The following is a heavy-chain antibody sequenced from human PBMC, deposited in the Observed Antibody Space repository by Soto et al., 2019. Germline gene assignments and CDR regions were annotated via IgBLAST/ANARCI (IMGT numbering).Heavy chain of an antibody. J-gene: IGHJ3*02. CDR2: ISGNGGST. CDR3: VKGGSLDAFDI. V-gene: IGHV3-64D*09. Sequence: GGSLRLSCSASGFTFSSYAMHWVRQAPGKGLEYVSAISGNGGSTYYADSVKGRFTISRDNSKNTLYLQMSSLRAEDTYVYYCVKGGSLDAFDIWGQGTMVTVSS. CDR1: GFTFSSYA.